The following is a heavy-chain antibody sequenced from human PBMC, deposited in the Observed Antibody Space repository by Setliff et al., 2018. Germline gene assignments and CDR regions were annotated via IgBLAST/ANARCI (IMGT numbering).Heavy chain of an antibody. J-gene: IGHJ5*02. CDR2: FHTGGST. Sequence: SETLSLTCTVSGDSISSGSYYWTWIRQPAGKGLEWIGHFHTGGSTNYNRSLRSRVSISVDTSKNQFSLKLSSVTAADTATYYCARAGPTVTFFRVLVIAWWDPWGQGSLVTVSS. V-gene: IGHV4-61*09. CDR1: GDSISSGSYY. CDR3: ARAGPTVTFFRVLVIAWWDP. D-gene: IGHD3-3*01.